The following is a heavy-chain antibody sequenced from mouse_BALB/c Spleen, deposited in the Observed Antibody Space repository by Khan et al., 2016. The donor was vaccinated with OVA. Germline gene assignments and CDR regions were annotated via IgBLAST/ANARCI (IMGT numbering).Heavy chain of an antibody. CDR2: ISYSGST. CDR1: GYSITSDYA. D-gene: IGHD3-3*01. J-gene: IGHJ2*01. CDR3: ALMLRADYFDY. Sequence: EVQLLESGPGLVKPSQSLSLTCTVTGYSITSDYAWNWIRQFPGNKLEWMGYISYSGSTSYNQSLKSRISITRDKSKNQFFLQLNSVTTKATTTSYCALMLRADYFDYWGPGTTLTVSS. V-gene: IGHV3-2*02.